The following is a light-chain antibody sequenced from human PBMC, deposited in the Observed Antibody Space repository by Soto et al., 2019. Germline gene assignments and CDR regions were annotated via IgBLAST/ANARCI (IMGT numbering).Light chain of an antibody. CDR2: GAS. Sequence: EIVMTHSPATVPVSPGERFTLSCRASQSVSIDLAWYQQKPGQAPRLLIYGASTRATDIPATFTGSGSGTEFTLTISSLQSEDIAVYYCQQYNKWPQTFGQGTKVDIK. CDR3: QQYNKWPQT. CDR1: QSVSID. J-gene: IGKJ1*01. V-gene: IGKV3-15*01.